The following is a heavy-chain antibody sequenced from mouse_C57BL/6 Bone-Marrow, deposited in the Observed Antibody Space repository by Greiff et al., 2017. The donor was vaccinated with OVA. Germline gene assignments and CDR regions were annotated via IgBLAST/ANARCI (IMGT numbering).Heavy chain of an antibody. CDR2: IYPRSGNT. D-gene: IGHD1-1*01. J-gene: IGHJ2*01. CDR3: ARGGFITTVVATRDY. CDR1: GYTFTSYG. V-gene: IGHV1-81*01. Sequence: VQLQQSGAELARPGASVKLSCKASGYTFTSYGISWVKQRTGQGLEWIGEIYPRSGNTYYNEKFKGKATLTADKSSSTAYMELRSLTSEDSAVYFCARGGFITTVVATRDYWGQGTTLTVSS.